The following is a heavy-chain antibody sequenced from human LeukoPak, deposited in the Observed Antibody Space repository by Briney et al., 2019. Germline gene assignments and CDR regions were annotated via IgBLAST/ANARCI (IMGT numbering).Heavy chain of an antibody. CDR2: IIPIFGTA. J-gene: IGHJ4*02. CDR1: GYTFTSYG. V-gene: IGHV1-69*13. D-gene: IGHD1-26*01. Sequence: GASVKVSCKASGYTFTSYGISWVRQAPGQGLEWMGGIIPIFGTANYAQKFQGRVTITADESTSTAYMELSSLRSEDTAVYYCASTRGGILLRWGQGTLVTVSS. CDR3: ASTRGGILLR.